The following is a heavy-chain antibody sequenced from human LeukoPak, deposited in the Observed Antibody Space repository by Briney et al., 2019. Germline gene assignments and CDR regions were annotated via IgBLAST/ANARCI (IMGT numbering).Heavy chain of an antibody. Sequence: PGGSLRLSCAASGFTFSTYWMHWVRQAPGKGLVWVSRIRPEGTTTAYADSVKGRFTISRDNAKKTLFLQMNSLSAEDTAVYYCARDLDWILFDYWGQGTLVTVSS. CDR3: ARDLDWILFDY. CDR1: GFTFSTYW. V-gene: IGHV3-74*03. CDR2: IRPEGTTT. D-gene: IGHD3-9*01. J-gene: IGHJ4*02.